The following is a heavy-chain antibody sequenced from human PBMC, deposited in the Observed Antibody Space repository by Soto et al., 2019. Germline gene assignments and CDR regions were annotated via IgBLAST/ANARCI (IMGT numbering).Heavy chain of an antibody. D-gene: IGHD3-3*01. CDR2: IIPIFGTA. CDR3: ATPLEPHYDFWSGYYTRIRQIGPYYYYGMDV. J-gene: IGHJ6*02. Sequence: ASVKVSCKASGGTFSSYAISWVRQAPGQGLEWMGGIIPIFGTANYAQKFQGRVTITADESTSTAYMELGSLRSEETAVYYCATPLEPHYDFWSGYYTRIRQIGPYYYYGMDVWGQGTTVTVSS. V-gene: IGHV1-69*13. CDR1: GGTFSSYA.